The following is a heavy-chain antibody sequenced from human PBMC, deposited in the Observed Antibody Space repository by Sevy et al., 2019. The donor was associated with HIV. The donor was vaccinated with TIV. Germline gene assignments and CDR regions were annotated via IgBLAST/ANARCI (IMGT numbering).Heavy chain of an antibody. D-gene: IGHD6-6*01. CDR3: ARDLIGTRHYYYYYMDV. J-gene: IGHJ6*03. V-gene: IGHV3-21*01. CDR1: GFTFSSYS. Sequence: GESLKISCAASGFTFSSYSMNWVRQAPGKGLEWVSSISSSSSYIYYADSVKGRFTISRDNAKNSLYLQMTSLRAEDTAVYYCARDLIGTRHYYYYYMDVWGKGTTVTVSS. CDR2: ISSSSSYI.